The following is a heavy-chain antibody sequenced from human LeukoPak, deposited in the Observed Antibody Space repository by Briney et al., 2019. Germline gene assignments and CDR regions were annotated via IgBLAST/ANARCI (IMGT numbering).Heavy chain of an antibody. V-gene: IGHV6-1*01. CDR3: ARGVVRNCSSWYWYFDL. Sequence: SQTLSLTCAISGDSVSSNSAAWNWIRQSPSRGLEWLGRTYYRSKWYNDYAVSVKSRITINPDTSKNQFSLQLNSVTPEDTAVYYCARGVVRNCSSWYWYFDLWGRGTLVTVSS. CDR1: GDSVSSNSAA. J-gene: IGHJ2*01. CDR2: TYYRSKWYN. D-gene: IGHD6-13*01.